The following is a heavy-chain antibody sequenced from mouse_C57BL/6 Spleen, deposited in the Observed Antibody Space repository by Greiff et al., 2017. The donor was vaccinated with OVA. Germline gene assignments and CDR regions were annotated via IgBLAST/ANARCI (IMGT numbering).Heavy chain of an antibody. V-gene: IGHV1-63*01. Sequence: VQLQQSGAELVRPGTSVKMSCKASGYTFTNYGIGWARQRPGHGLEWVGDIYPGGGYTNYTENVKGQATLTADNSASTVYMQFSSLTSEDSAIYYCARHEDYGGFAGYFDYWGQGTTLTVSS. J-gene: IGHJ2*01. CDR2: IYPGGGYT. CDR1: GYTFTNYG. D-gene: IGHD1-1*02. CDR3: ARHEDYGGFAGYFDY.